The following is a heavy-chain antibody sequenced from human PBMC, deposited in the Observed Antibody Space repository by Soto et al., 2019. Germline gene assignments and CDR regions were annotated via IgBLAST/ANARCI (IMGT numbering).Heavy chain of an antibody. CDR3: ARGGITMVRGVIPPDY. CDR2: IIPILGIA. D-gene: IGHD3-10*01. CDR1: GGTFSSYT. J-gene: IGHJ4*02. V-gene: IGHV1-69*02. Sequence: QVQRVQSGAEVKKPGSSVKVSCKASGGTFSSYTISWVRQAPGQGLEWMGRIIPILGIANYAQKFQGRVTITADKSTSTAYMELSSLRSEDTAVYYCARGGITMVRGVIPPDYWGQGTLVTVSS.